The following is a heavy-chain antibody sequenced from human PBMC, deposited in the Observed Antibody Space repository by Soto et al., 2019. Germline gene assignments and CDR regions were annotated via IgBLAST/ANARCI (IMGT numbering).Heavy chain of an antibody. CDR1: GFTFSSYW. D-gene: IGHD6-19*01. Sequence: EVQLVESGGGLVQPGGSLRLSCAASGFTFSSYWMHWVRQAPGKGLVWVSRINSDGSSTTYADSVKGRFTISRDNAKXXLFLQMNSLRAEDTAVYYCARSKGVVAGYYYGMDVWGQGTTVTVSS. CDR3: ARSKGVVAGYYYGMDV. V-gene: IGHV3-74*01. CDR2: INSDGSST. J-gene: IGHJ6*02.